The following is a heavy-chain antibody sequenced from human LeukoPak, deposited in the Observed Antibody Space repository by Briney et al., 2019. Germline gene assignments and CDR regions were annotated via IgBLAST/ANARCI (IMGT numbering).Heavy chain of an antibody. J-gene: IGHJ4*02. V-gene: IGHV1-69*06. D-gene: IGHD4/OR15-4a*01. Sequence: GASVKVSCKASGYTFTSYDINWVRQAPGQRLEWMGGIIPIFGTANYAQKFQGRVTITADKSTSTAYMELSSLRSEDTAVYFCARRAGAYSHPYDYWGQGTLVTVSS. CDR2: IIPIFGTA. CDR1: GYTFTSYD. CDR3: ARRAGAYSHPYDY.